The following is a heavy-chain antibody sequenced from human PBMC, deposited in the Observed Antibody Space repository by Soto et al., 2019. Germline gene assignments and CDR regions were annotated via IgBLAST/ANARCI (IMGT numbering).Heavy chain of an antibody. CDR1: GGNFNTYP. CDR2: IIPIFGTP. Sequence: QVQLEQSGAEVKRPGSSVKVSCKTSGGNFNTYPISWVRQAPGHRLEWMGKIIPIFGTPDYAQKFQGRVTINADEATTTVYMELRSLKSDDPAVYYCSRDSRLWGSTGWKRENLFDIWGQGTMVTVPS. CDR3: SRDSRLWGSTGWKRENLFDI. J-gene: IGHJ3*02. D-gene: IGHD3-16*01. V-gene: IGHV1-69*18.